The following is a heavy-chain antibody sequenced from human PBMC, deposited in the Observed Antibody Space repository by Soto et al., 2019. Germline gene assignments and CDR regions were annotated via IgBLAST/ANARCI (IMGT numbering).Heavy chain of an antibody. J-gene: IGHJ5*02. CDR3: ARDAKDYVWGSYRAGNWFDP. D-gene: IGHD3-16*02. V-gene: IGHV1-69*13. CDR2: IIPIFGTA. Sequence: ASVKVSCKASGGTFSSYAISWVRQAPGQGLEWMGGIIPIFGTANYAQKFQGRVTITADESTSTAYMELSSLRSEDTAVYYCARDAKDYVWGSYRAGNWFDPWG. CDR1: GGTFSSYA.